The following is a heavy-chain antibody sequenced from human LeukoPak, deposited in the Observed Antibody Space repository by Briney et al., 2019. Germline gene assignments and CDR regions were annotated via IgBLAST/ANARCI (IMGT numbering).Heavy chain of an antibody. D-gene: IGHD5-18*01. J-gene: IGHJ6*03. V-gene: IGHV3-73*01. CDR2: IRSKANSYAT. Sequence: PGGSLRLSCAASGFTFSGSAMHWVRQASGKGLEWVGRIRSKANSYATAYAASVKGRFTISRDDSKNTAYLQMNSLKTEDTGVYYCTGTPDTAMVSYYYYYYYMDVWGKGTTVTVSS. CDR1: GFTFSGSA. CDR3: TGTPDTAMVSYYYYYYYMDV.